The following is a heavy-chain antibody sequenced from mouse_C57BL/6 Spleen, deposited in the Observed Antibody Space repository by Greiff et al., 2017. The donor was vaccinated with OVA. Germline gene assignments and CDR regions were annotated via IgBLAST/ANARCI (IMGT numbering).Heavy chain of an antibody. CDR2: IYPGSGNT. CDR1: GYSFTSYY. D-gene: IGHD4-1*01. CDR3: ARLNWDNFDY. Sequence: VQLQQSGPELVKPGASVKISCKASGYSFTSYYIHWVKQRPGQGLEWIGWIYPGSGNTKYNEKFKGKATLTADTSSSTAYMQLSSLTSEDSAVYYCARLNWDNFDYWGQGTTLTVSS. V-gene: IGHV1-66*01. J-gene: IGHJ2*01.